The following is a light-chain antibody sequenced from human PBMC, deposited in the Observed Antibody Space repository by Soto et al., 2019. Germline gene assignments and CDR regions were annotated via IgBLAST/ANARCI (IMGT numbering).Light chain of an antibody. CDR2: STN. J-gene: IGLJ3*02. CDR1: SGSVSTTYS. CDR3: VLYMGSGIWV. V-gene: IGLV8-61*01. Sequence: QTVVTQEPSVSVSPGGTVTLTCGLSSGSVSTTYSPTWYQQTPGQAPRTLIYSTNTRSSGVPDRFSGSILGNKAALTITGAQADDESDYYCVLYMGSGIWVFGGGTNLTVL.